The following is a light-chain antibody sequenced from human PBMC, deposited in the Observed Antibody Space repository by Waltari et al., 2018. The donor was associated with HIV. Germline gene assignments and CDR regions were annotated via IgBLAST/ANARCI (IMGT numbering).Light chain of an antibody. J-gene: IGLJ1*01. CDR2: STN. Sequence: SSVLTPAPAVSVAVGQTVRITCQRDPIRNGSARWYQQKTPQAPVLLIHSTNIRPSRIPDRFSGCSSGNTASLTITGAQAEDEADYYCHSRDSSGNHREVFGTGTRVTVL. CDR1: PIRNGS. V-gene: IGLV3-19*01. CDR3: HSRDSSGNHREV.